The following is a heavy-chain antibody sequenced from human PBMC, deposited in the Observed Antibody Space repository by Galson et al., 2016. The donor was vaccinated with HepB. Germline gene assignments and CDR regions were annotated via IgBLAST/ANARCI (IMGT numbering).Heavy chain of an antibody. V-gene: IGHV3-23*01. CDR3: AKDHKDGTYYLDY. CDR1: GFSFSTCA. J-gene: IGHJ4*02. D-gene: IGHD5-24*01. CDR2: ISGSGAAT. Sequence: SLRLSCAASGFSFSTCAMTWVRQAPGKGLEWVAAISGSGAATYYADSVQGRFSISRDNAKNTLDLQMNSLRVEDQAVYFCAKDHKDGTYYLDYWGQGPLVTVTA.